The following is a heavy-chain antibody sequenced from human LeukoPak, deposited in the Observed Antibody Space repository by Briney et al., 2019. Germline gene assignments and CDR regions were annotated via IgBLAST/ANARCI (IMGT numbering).Heavy chain of an antibody. V-gene: IGHV3-30*02. CDR1: GFTFSNYG. D-gene: IGHD6-19*01. J-gene: IGHJ4*02. CDR3: ASYSSASFDY. Sequence: PGGSLRLSCAASGFTFSNYGMHWVRQAPGTGLEWVAFIRYDGSYKYYADSVKGRFTISRDNSKSTLYLQMNSLRAEDTALYYCASYSSASFDYWGQGTLVTVSS. CDR2: IRYDGSYK.